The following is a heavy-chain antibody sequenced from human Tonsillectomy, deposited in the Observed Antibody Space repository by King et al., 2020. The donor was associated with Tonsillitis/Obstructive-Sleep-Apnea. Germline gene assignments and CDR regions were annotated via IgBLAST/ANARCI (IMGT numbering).Heavy chain of an antibody. V-gene: IGHV3-30*03. CDR2: ISYDGGNE. Sequence: LVESGGGVVQPGRSLRLSCEASGFTFSSFGMHWVRPAPGKGLQWVAVISYDGGNENYVDSVKGRFTISRDNSKKTLYLQMSSLTAEDTAVYYCARGSREFDYWGQGTLVTVSS. CDR3: ARGSREFDY. CDR1: GFTFSSFG. J-gene: IGHJ4*02.